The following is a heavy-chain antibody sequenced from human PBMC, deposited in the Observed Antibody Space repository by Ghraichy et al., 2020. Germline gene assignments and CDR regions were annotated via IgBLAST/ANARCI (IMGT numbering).Heavy chain of an antibody. V-gene: IGHV4-59*01. Sequence: SETLSLTCTVSGVSISSYYWSWIRKRPRKGLEWIGYIYYSWSTNYNPSLKSRVTISGDTSKNQFSLKLSFVTAAATAVYYCARGNHVSGSYFMFDYWGQGARVTVSS. J-gene: IGHJ4*02. CDR2: IYYSWST. D-gene: IGHD3-10*01. CDR3: ARGNHVSGSYFMFDY. CDR1: GVSISSYY.